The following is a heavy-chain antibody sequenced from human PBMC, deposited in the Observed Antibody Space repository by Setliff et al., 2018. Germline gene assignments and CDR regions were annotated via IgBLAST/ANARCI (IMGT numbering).Heavy chain of an antibody. CDR1: GFPFTNYA. J-gene: IGHJ4*02. CDR2: LSGSGGHT. V-gene: IGHV3-23*01. D-gene: IGHD3-10*01. Sequence: GGSLRLSCVASGFPFTNYAMTWVRQAPGKGLEWVSALSGSGGHTYYADSVKCRFIISRDNSKNTFDLQMNSLRAEDTAVYYCRVWIGDLSRDFWGRGTLVTVSS. CDR3: RVWIGDLSRDF.